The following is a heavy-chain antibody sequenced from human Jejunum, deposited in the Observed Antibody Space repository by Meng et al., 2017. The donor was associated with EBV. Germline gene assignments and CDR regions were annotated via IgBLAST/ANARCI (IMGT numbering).Heavy chain of an antibody. V-gene: IGHV4-4*02. Sequence: QVQLQESGPRLVNPSXXLPRPCGVSGDSVSTDKLWSWVRQSPGKGLEWIGENSRRGITYYNPSLESRVTISIDTSKSQFSLRLRSVTAADTAVYYCARASWERLLEYWGQGTLVTVSS. D-gene: IGHD1-26*01. CDR2: NSRRGIT. CDR1: GDSVSTDKL. J-gene: IGHJ4*02. CDR3: ARASWERLLEY.